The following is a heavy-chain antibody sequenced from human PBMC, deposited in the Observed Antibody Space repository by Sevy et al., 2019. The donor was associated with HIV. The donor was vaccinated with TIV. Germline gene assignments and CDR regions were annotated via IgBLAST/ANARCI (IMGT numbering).Heavy chain of an antibody. CDR3: ARGGGIAARPGVYYYYYYGMDV. Sequence: GGSLRLSCAASGFTFSSYSMNWVRQAPGKGLEWVSSISSSSYIYYADSVKGRFTISRDNAKNSLYLQMNSLRAEDTAVYYCARGGGIAARPGVYYYYYYGMDVWGQGTTVTVSS. CDR1: GFTFSSYS. CDR2: ISSSSYI. V-gene: IGHV3-21*01. D-gene: IGHD6-6*01. J-gene: IGHJ6*02.